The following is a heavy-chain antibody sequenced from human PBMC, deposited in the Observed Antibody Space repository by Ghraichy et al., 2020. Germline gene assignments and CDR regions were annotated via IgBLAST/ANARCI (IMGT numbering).Heavy chain of an antibody. Sequence: SETLSLTCTVSGGSISPYYWTWIRQPPGKGLEWIGYIYHSGSTNYNPSLKSRVTISVDTSKKHFSLKLSSVTAADTAVYYCARLAFGFGDYDILTGYFKVPYLDQLGNGTLVTVS. D-gene: IGHD3-9*01. CDR3: ARLAFGFGDYDILTGYFKVPYLDQ. CDR2: IYHSGST. CDR1: GGSISPYY. J-gene: IGHJ4*01. V-gene: IGHV4-59*08.